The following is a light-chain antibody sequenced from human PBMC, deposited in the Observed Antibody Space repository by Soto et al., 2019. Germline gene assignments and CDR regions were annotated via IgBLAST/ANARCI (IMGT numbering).Light chain of an antibody. V-gene: IGKV3-20*01. CDR1: QSVSSSY. J-gene: IGKJ2*01. Sequence: EIVLTQSPGTLSLSPGERATLSCRASQSVSSSYLAWYQQKPGQAPRLLIYGASSRATGIPDRFSGSGSGTDFTLPISRLEPEDFAVYYCQQYGSSPPTLGQGTKLEIK. CDR3: QQYGSSPPT. CDR2: GAS.